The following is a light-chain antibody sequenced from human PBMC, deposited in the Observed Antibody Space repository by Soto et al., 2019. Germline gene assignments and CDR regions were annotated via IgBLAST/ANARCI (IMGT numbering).Light chain of an antibody. Sequence: DIQMTQSPSTLSASVGDRVTITCRASQSISSWLAWYQQKPGKAPKLLTYDASSLESGVPSRFSCSGSGTEFTLTISSLQPDDFATYYCQQYNSYPWTFGQGTKVDIK. CDR2: DAS. CDR1: QSISSW. V-gene: IGKV1-5*01. J-gene: IGKJ1*01. CDR3: QQYNSYPWT.